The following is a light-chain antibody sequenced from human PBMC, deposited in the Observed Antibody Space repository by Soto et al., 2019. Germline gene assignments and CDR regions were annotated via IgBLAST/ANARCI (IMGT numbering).Light chain of an antibody. J-gene: IGLJ1*01. CDR1: SSDIGDYHY. CDR2: EVT. CDR3: CSYAATNTFV. V-gene: IGLV2-11*01. Sequence: QSALTQPRSVSGSPGQSVTISCTGTSSDIGDYHYVSWYQQHPDKAPRLIIYEVTKRPSGVPDRFYASKSGNTASLTISGLLGDDEADYYCCSYAATNTFVFGGGTKLTVL.